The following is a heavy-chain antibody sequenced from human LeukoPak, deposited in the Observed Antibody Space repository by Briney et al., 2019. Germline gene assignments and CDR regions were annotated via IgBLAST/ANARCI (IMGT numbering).Heavy chain of an antibody. Sequence: GGSLRLSCAASGFSFRTFGMNWVRQAPGKGLEWVSYISSSSSTIYYADSVKGRFTISRHNSDNTLYLEMNSLRPDDTAVYYCARVGVGTVAGNYFDDWGQGTLVTVSS. CDR1: GFSFRTFG. CDR3: ARVGVGTVAGNYFDD. J-gene: IGHJ4*02. V-gene: IGHV3-48*01. CDR2: ISSSSSTI. D-gene: IGHD6-19*01.